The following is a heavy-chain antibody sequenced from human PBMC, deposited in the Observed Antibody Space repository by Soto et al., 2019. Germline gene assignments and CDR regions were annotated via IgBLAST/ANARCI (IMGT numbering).Heavy chain of an antibody. CDR2: ISGSGGST. J-gene: IGHJ4*02. D-gene: IGHD6-6*01. CDR1: GFSLSDYY. Sequence: GGSLRLSCAASGFSLSDYYMNWVRQAPGKGLEWVSAISGSGGSTYYADSVKGRFTISRDNSKNTLYLQMNSLRAEDTAVYYCAKDTTIAARPYYFDYWGQGTLVTVSS. CDR3: AKDTTIAARPYYFDY. V-gene: IGHV3-23*01.